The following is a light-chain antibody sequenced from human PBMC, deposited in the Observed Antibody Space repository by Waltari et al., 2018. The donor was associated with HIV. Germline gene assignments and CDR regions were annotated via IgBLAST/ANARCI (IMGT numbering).Light chain of an antibody. Sequence: QLVLTQSPSASASLGASVSITGALSRAHSKYVIAWHQQRPEKGPRFLMMLKMDGSGIRGDGIADRFSVSSSGSERYLTIASRQSEDEADYYCQTWDTGIQVFGGGTKLTVL. V-gene: IGLV4-69*01. CDR3: QTWDTGIQV. CDR1: RAHSKYV. CDR2: LKMDGSG. J-gene: IGLJ3*02.